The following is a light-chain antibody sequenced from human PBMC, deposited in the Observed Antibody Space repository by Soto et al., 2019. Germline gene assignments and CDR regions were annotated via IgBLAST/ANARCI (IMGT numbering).Light chain of an antibody. Sequence: DIQMTQSPSTLSASVGDRVTITCRASQSISNRLAWYHQKPGKTPKLLIYDASNLETGVPSRFSGSGSGTDFTFTMSSLQPEDIATYYCQQYDSLLWTFGGGTKVEIK. CDR2: DAS. V-gene: IGKV1-33*01. J-gene: IGKJ4*01. CDR1: QSISNR. CDR3: QQYDSLLWT.